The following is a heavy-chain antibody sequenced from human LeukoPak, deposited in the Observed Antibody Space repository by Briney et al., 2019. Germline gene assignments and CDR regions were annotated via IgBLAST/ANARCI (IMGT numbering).Heavy chain of an antibody. CDR3: ARVGSEAGYCSSTSCYADLGSFQH. CDR2: INPSGGST. Sequence: ASVKVSCKASGYTFTSYYMHWVRQAPGQGLEWMGIINPSGGSTSYAQKFQGRVTMTRDTSTSTVYMELSSLRSEDTAVYYCARVGSEAGYCSSTSCYADLGSFQHWGQGTLVTVSS. V-gene: IGHV1-46*01. CDR1: GYTFTSYY. D-gene: IGHD2-2*01. J-gene: IGHJ1*01.